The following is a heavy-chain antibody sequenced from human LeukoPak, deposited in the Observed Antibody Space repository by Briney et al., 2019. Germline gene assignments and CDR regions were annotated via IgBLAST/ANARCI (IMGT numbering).Heavy chain of an antibody. Sequence: PGGSLRLSCAASGFTFSSYAMSWVRQAPGKGLELVSAISGSGGSTYYADSVKGRFTISRDNSKNTLYLQMNSLRAEDTAVYYCAKYRVVYYYYYMDVWGKGTTVTVSS. J-gene: IGHJ6*03. CDR2: ISGSGGST. D-gene: IGHD2-15*01. V-gene: IGHV3-23*01. CDR3: AKYRVVYYYYYMDV. CDR1: GFTFSSYA.